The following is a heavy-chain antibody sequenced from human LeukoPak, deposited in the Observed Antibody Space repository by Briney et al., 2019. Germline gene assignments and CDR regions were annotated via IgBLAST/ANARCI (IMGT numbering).Heavy chain of an antibody. CDR2: IWYDGSNK. J-gene: IGHJ4*02. D-gene: IGHD4-17*01. V-gene: IGHV3-33*08. Sequence: GRSLRLSCAASGFTFSSYGMHWVRQAPGKGLEWVAVIWYDGSNKYYADSVKGRFTISRDNSKNTLYLQMNSLRAEDTAVYYCARPLGKVTTTLVAYWGQGTLVTVSS. CDR3: ARPLGKVTTTLVAY. CDR1: GFTFSSYG.